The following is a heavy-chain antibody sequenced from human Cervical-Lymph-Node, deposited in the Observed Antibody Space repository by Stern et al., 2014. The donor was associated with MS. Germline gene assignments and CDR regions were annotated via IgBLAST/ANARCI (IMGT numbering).Heavy chain of an antibody. D-gene: IGHD6-6*01. V-gene: IGHV1-46*01. J-gene: IGHJ6*02. Sequence: VQLVQSGAEVKKPGASVKVSCKASGYTFITHYMHWVRQAPGQVLEWMGIINPSGGSTRYAQKFQGRVTMTRDTSTSTVYMELSSLRSEDTAVYYCARTKDSSIEVRPGEYYYVGMDVWGQGTTVTVPS. CDR3: ARTKDSSIEVRPGEYYYVGMDV. CDR1: GYTFITHY. CDR2: INPSGGST.